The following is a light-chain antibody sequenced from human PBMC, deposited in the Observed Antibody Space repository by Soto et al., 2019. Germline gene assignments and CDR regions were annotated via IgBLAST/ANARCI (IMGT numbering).Light chain of an antibody. Sequence: EIVMTQSPATLSVTTGERATLSCRASQSVSSNLAWYQQRPGQAPRLLIYSASTRATGIPARFSGSGSGTEFTLTISSLQSEDFAVYYCQQYNNWPRTFGQGIRLEI. V-gene: IGKV3-15*01. J-gene: IGKJ5*01. CDR1: QSVSSN. CDR2: SAS. CDR3: QQYNNWPRT.